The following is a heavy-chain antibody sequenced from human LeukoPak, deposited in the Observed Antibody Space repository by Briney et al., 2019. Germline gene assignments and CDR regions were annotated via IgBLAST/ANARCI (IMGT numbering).Heavy chain of an antibody. CDR1: GFTFSSYW. V-gene: IGHV3-74*01. J-gene: IGHJ5*02. CDR3: ARGRGQGWFDP. CDR2: INTDGSST. Sequence: PGGSLRLSCAASGFTFSSYWMHWVRQAPGKGLVWVSRINTDGSSTSYADSVKGRFTISRDNAKNTLYLQMNSLRAEDTAVYYCARGRGQGWFDPWGQGTLVTVSS.